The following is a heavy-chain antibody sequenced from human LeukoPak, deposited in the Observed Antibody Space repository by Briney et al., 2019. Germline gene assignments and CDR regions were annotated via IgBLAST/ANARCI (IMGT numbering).Heavy chain of an antibody. V-gene: IGHV3-66*02. CDR2: IYSGGST. Sequence: GASLTLASPASGFNVSSNYMSWDRQAPGKGLEWVSVIYSGGSTYYADSVKGRFTISRDNSKNTLYLQMNSLRAEDTAVYYCARYSSGQDAFDIWGQGTMVTVSS. CDR1: GFNVSSNY. D-gene: IGHD6-19*01. J-gene: IGHJ3*02. CDR3: ARYSSGQDAFDI.